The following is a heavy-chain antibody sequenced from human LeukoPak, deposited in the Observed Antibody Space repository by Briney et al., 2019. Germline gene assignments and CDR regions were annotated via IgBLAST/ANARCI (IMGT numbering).Heavy chain of an antibody. Sequence: ASVKVSCKASGGTFSSYAISWVRQAPGQRLEWMGWINAGNGNTKYSQKFQGRVTITRDTSASTAYMELSSLRSEDTAVYYCARSRVPAGKYWSGGSCYGGFDYWGQGTLVTVSS. CDR2: INAGNGNT. D-gene: IGHD2-15*01. V-gene: IGHV1-3*01. CDR3: ARSRVPAGKYWSGGSCYGGFDY. CDR1: GGTFSSYA. J-gene: IGHJ4*02.